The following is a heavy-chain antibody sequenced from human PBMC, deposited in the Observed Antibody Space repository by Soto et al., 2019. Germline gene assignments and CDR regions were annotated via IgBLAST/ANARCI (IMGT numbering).Heavy chain of an antibody. V-gene: IGHV1-3*01. J-gene: IGHJ5*02. CDR2: INGGTGHT. Sequence: ASVKVSCKTSGYAFTNSTIHWVRQAPGQSLEWMGWINGGTGHTRYSQKFQARVTITKDSSASSAYMELSSLRSVDTAVYYCARVLTPNWFDPWGQGTLVTVSS. CDR3: ARVLTPNWFDP. CDR1: GYAFTNST. D-gene: IGHD2-15*01.